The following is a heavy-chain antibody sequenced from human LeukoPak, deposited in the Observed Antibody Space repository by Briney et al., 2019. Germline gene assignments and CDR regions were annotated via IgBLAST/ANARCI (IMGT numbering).Heavy chain of an antibody. CDR3: ARGPRRGVRGVPYPHSDY. CDR2: IYNSGST. CDR1: GGSIGSYQ. V-gene: IGHV4-59*12. D-gene: IGHD3-10*01. J-gene: IGHJ4*02. Sequence: SETLSFTCSVSGGSIGSYQWSWIRQPPGKGLAWIGYIYNSGSTDHNPSLKSRVTISLDTSKNQFSLKLTSVTAADTAIYYCARGPRRGVRGVPYPHSDYWGQGTLVTVSS.